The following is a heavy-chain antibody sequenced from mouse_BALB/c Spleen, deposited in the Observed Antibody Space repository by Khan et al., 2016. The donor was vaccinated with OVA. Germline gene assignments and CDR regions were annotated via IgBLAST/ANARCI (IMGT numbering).Heavy chain of an antibody. D-gene: IGHD2-3*01. CDR3: SRDGYYETYFDY. CDR2: INSNGGST. CDR1: VFTFNNYG. J-gene: IGHJ2*01. V-gene: IGHV5-6-3*01. Sequence: EVELVESGGGLVQPGGSLKLSCAASVFTFNNYGMSWVRQTPDKRLELVATINSNGGSTYFPDSVKGRFTISRDNGKNTLYLQMSSLKSEDTAMYYCSRDGYYETYFDYWGQGTTLTVSS.